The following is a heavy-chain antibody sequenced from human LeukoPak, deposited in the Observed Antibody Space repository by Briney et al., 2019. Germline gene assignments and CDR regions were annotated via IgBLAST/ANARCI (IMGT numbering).Heavy chain of an antibody. CDR2: INTYNSHT. J-gene: IGHJ4*02. CDR1: GHTFSNDV. Sequence: ASVKVSCKASGHTFSNDVVTWVRQAPGQGLEWMGWINTYNSHTNYAQKLQGRVTMTTDTSTTTAYMELRSLRSDDTAVYYCARGSPHDYWGQGTLVTVSS. CDR3: ARGSPHDY. V-gene: IGHV1-18*01.